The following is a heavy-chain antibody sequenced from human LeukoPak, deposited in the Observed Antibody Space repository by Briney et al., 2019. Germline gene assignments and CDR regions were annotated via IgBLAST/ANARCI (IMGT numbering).Heavy chain of an antibody. D-gene: IGHD1-14*01. J-gene: IGHJ4*02. Sequence: GGSLRLSCAASGFTFSSYGMHWVRQAPGKGLEWVAFIRYDGSNKYYADSVKGRFTISRDNSKNTLFLQMNSLRAEDTAVYYCAKVTSSRTRSDYWGQGTLVTVSS. CDR1: GFTFSSYG. V-gene: IGHV3-30*02. CDR2: IRYDGSNK. CDR3: AKVTSSRTRSDY.